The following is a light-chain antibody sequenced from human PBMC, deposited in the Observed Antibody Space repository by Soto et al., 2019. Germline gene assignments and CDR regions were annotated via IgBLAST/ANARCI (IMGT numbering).Light chain of an antibody. V-gene: IGKV3D-20*02. CDR3: HQRQSWPRT. Sequence: EIVLTQSPCTLSLSPGKRATLSCRASQSISSSYLAWYQQRPGQAPRLLIYQTSLRAAGIPARFSASGSGTDFTLTISDVQPEDFALYYCHQRQSWPRTFGQGTKVDIK. J-gene: IGKJ1*01. CDR1: QSISSSY. CDR2: QTS.